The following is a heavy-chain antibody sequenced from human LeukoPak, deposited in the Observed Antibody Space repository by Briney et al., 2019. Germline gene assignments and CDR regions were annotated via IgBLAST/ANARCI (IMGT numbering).Heavy chain of an antibody. J-gene: IGHJ4*02. V-gene: IGHV4-39*01. CDR1: GGSISSSSYY. CDR3: ARHSCSSTSCPFDY. D-gene: IGHD2-2*01. CDR2: IYYSGST. Sequence: SETLSLTCTVSGGSISSSSYYWGWIRQPPGKGLEWIGSIYYSGSTYYNPSLKSRVTIDTSKNQFSLKLSSVTAADTAVYYCARHSCSSTSCPFDYWGQGTLVTVSS.